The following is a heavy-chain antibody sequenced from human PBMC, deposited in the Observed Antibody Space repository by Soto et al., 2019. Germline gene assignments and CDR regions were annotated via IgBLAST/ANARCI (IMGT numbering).Heavy chain of an antibody. J-gene: IGHJ6*02. CDR2: INPNSGGT. CDR3: ARERAYDYDFWSGSLRGRYYYGMDV. Sequence: ASVKVSCKASGYTFTGYYMHWVRQAPGQGLEWMGWINPNSGGTNYAQKFQGRVTMTRGTSASTAYMELSSLRSEDTAVYYCARERAYDYDFWSGSLRGRYYYGMDVWGQGTTVTVSS. D-gene: IGHD3-3*01. V-gene: IGHV1-2*02. CDR1: GYTFTGYY.